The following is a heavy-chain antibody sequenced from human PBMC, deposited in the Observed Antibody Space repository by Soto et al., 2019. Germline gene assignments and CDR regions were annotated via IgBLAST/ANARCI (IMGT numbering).Heavy chain of an antibody. CDR1: GFIFRTYS. Sequence: GGSLRLSCAASGFIFRTYSMHWVRQAPGKGLEWVAVISYEGNNEYYADTVKGRFTISRDNSKNTFYLQMNSLRAEDSAVYYCARASGDYVRGDYFDYWGQGTLVTVSS. CDR2: ISYEGNNE. J-gene: IGHJ4*02. V-gene: IGHV3-30-3*01. D-gene: IGHD3-16*01. CDR3: ARASGDYVRGDYFDY.